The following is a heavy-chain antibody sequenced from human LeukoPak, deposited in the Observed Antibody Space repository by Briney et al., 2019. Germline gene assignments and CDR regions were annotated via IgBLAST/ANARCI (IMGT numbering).Heavy chain of an antibody. J-gene: IGHJ4*02. V-gene: IGHV4-59*08. CDR1: GGSISSYY. CDR3: ARLDVLRYFDWLSYFDY. Sequence: SETLSLTCTVSGGSISSYYWSWIRQPPGKGLERIGYIYYSGSTNYNPSLKSRVTISVDTSKNQFSLKLSSVTAADTAVYYCARLDVLRYFDWLSYFDYWGQGTLVTVSS. D-gene: IGHD3-9*01. CDR2: IYYSGST.